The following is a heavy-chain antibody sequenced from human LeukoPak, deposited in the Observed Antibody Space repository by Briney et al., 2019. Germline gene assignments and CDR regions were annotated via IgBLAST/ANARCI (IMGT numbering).Heavy chain of an antibody. D-gene: IGHD6-19*01. V-gene: IGHV4-59*01. CDR1: GDSIRSYY. CDR3: VRAKYSGWPDFDY. J-gene: IGHJ4*02. Sequence: SETLSLXCTVSGDSIRSYYWSWIRQPPGKGLEWIEYIYYSGSTNYNPSLKSRVTMSVDTSKNQFSLKLSSVTAADTAVYYCVRAKYSGWPDFDYWGQGTLVTVSS. CDR2: IYYSGST.